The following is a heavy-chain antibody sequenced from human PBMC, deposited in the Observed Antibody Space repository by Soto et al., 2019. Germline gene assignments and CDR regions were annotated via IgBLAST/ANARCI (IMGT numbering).Heavy chain of an antibody. CDR2: TYYRTKWYT. D-gene: IGHD3-22*01. V-gene: IGHV6-1*01. CDR3: ARASDDSRPHVFDI. Sequence: SQTLSLTCAISGDSVSSNSGAWNWIRQSPSRGLEWLGRTYYRTKWYTDYAVSVKSRITFNPDTSKNQFSLQLNSVTPDDTAVYYCARASDDSRPHVFDIWGQGTMVTVSS. CDR1: GDSVSSNSGA. J-gene: IGHJ3*02.